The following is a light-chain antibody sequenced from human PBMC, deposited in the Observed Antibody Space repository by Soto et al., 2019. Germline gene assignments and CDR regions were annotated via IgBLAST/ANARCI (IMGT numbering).Light chain of an antibody. CDR1: SNDVGGYNH. V-gene: IGLV2-14*01. Sequence: QSALTQPASVSGSPGQSITISCTGTSNDVGGYNHVSWYQQLPGKAPKLIIYEVSYRPSGVSNCFSGSKSGNTASLTISGLQAEDEADYYCNSYRNTDTVVFGGGTKVTVL. CDR2: EVS. J-gene: IGLJ2*01. CDR3: NSYRNTDTVV.